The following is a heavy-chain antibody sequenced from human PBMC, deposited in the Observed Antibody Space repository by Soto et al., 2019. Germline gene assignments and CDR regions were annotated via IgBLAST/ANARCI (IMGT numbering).Heavy chain of an antibody. V-gene: IGHV4-34*01. D-gene: IGHD4-17*01. CDR2: INHSGST. CDR3: ARDAMTTVIPHYYYYAMDV. J-gene: IGHJ6*02. CDR1: GGSFSGYY. Sequence: PSETLSLTCAVNGGSFSGYYWTWIRQPPGTGLEWIGEINHSGSTNYNPSLKSRVTISLDTSKNQFSLKLNSVTAADTAVYYCARDAMTTVIPHYYYYAMDVWGQGTTVTVSS.